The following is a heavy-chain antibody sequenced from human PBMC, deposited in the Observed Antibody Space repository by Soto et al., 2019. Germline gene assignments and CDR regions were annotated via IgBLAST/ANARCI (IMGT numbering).Heavy chain of an antibody. D-gene: IGHD3-16*01. CDR2: INPSGGST. V-gene: IGHV1-46*01. CDR3: ARDRGKVGERGVYNWFDP. CDR1: GYTFTSYY. J-gene: IGHJ5*02. Sequence: QVQLVQCGAEVKKPGASVKVSCKASGYTFTSYYMRWVRQAPGQGLEWMGIINPSGGSTSYAQKFQGRVTMTRDTSTSTVYMELSSLRSEDTAVYYCARDRGKVGERGVYNWFDPWGQGTLVTVSS.